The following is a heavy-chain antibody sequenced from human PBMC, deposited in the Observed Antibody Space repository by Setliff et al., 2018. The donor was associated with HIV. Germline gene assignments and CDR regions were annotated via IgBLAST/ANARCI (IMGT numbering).Heavy chain of an antibody. V-gene: IGHV4-39*01. CDR1: GASISGSAYY. D-gene: IGHD3-3*01. CDR2: IDYSGTT. Sequence: ETLSLTCTVSGASISGSAYYWGWIRQPPGKGLEWIGAIDYSGTTYYNPSLKSRLTISVDTSKNLFSLRVTSVTAADTAIYYCARHVPDYDFWSGSPAHYYYYYMDVWGKGTTVTVSS. J-gene: IGHJ6*03. CDR3: ARHVPDYDFWSGSPAHYYYYYMDV.